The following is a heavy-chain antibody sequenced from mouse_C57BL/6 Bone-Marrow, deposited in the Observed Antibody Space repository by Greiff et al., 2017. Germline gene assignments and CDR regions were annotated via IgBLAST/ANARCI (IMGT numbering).Heavy chain of an antibody. D-gene: IGHD1-1*01. Sequence: VQLQQPGAELVRPGSSVKLSCKASGYTFTSYWMHWVKQRPIQGLEWIGNIDPSDSETHYNQKFKDKATLTVDKSSSTAYMQLSSLTSEDSAVXYFARARQGCVGSSYHYYAMDYWGQGTSVTVSS. J-gene: IGHJ4*01. CDR3: ARARQGCVGSSYHYYAMDY. CDR1: GYTFTSYW. V-gene: IGHV1-52*01. CDR2: IDPSDSET.